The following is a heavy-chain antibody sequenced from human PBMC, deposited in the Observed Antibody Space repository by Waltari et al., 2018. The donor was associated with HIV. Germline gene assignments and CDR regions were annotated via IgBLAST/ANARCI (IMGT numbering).Heavy chain of an antibody. CDR1: GFTFTNYW. Sequence: EVQLMGSGGGLVQSGGSLRLSCAASGFTFTNYWMSWVRQTPGKGLEWVAYIKDDGSEKYYMGSVKGRFTISRDNAKNSMFLQMNSLRAEDTAVYYCGRIGTCPHNYAIDFWGQGTTVTVSS. CDR2: IKDDGSEK. CDR3: GRIGTCPHNYAIDF. D-gene: IGHD1-26*01. V-gene: IGHV3-7*01. J-gene: IGHJ6*02.